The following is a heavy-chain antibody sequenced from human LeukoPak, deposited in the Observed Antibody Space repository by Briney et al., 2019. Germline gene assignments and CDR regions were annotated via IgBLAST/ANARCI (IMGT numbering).Heavy chain of an antibody. D-gene: IGHD6-13*01. CDR2: ISSSGSTI. V-gene: IGHV3-11*04. CDR3: AREVFRPVAAAGTGPFDY. Sequence: GGSLRLSCAASGFTFSDYYMSWIRQAPGKGLEWVSYISSSGSTIYYADSVKGRFTISRDNAKNSLYLQMNSLRAEDTAVYYCAREVFRPVAAAGTGPFDYWGQGTLVTVSS. CDR1: GFTFSDYY. J-gene: IGHJ4*02.